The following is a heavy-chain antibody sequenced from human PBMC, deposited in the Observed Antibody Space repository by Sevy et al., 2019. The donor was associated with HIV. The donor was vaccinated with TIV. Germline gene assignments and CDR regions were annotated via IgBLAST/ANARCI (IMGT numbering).Heavy chain of an antibody. J-gene: IGHJ4*02. Sequence: GGSLRLSCAASGFTFSYYTMKWVRQAPGKGLEWVSSISSGSSYISYGVSVKGRFTISRDNAKNSLFLQMNSLRAEDTAVYYCARSLDYYDSSGANDYWGQGTLVTVSS. CDR3: ARSLDYYDSSGANDY. D-gene: IGHD3-22*01. CDR2: ISSGSSYI. V-gene: IGHV3-21*01. CDR1: GFTFSYYT.